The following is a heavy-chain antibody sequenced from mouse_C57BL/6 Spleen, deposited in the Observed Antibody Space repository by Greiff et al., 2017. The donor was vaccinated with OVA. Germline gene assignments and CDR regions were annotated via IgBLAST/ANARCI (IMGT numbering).Heavy chain of an antibody. J-gene: IGHJ1*03. CDR2: IWSGGST. D-gene: IGHD2-4*01. CDR3: ASLYYDYENWYFDV. Sequence: QVQLKESGPGLVQPTQSLSITCTVSGFSLTSYGVHWVRQSPGKGLEWLGVIWSGGSTDYNAAFISRLSIGKDNSKSQVFFKMNSLQADDTAIYYCASLYYDYENWYFDVWGTGTTVTVSS. CDR1: GFSLTSYG. V-gene: IGHV2-2*01.